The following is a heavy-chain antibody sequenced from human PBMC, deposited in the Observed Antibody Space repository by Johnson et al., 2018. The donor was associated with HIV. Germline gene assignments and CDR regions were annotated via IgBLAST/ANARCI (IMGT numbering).Heavy chain of an antibody. CDR1: GFTLSNAW. D-gene: IGHD6-13*01. CDR2: IKSNTAAGTT. V-gene: IGHV3-15*02. Sequence: MHLVASGGASVKPGGSLRLSCAASGFTLSNAWMNWVHQAPGQGLEWVGRIKSNTAAGTTAYAAPGNGRFTISRDDSKNTLYLQMNSLKTEDTAVYYCTTWYSLVSDAFDIWGQGTMVTVSS. CDR3: TTWYSLVSDAFDI. J-gene: IGHJ3*02.